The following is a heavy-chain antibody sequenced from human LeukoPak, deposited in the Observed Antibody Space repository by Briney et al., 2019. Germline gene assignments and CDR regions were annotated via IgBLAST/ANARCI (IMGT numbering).Heavy chain of an antibody. V-gene: IGHV4-59*11. D-gene: IGHD3-22*01. CDR2: IYYSGST. CDR1: GGSISSHY. Sequence: PSETLSLTCTVSGGSISSHYWSWIRQPPGKGLEWIGYIYYSGSTNYNPSLKSRVTISVDTSKNQFSLKLSSATAADTAVYYCARPRGSSGPLDPWGQGTLVTVSS. CDR3: ARPRGSSGPLDP. J-gene: IGHJ5*02.